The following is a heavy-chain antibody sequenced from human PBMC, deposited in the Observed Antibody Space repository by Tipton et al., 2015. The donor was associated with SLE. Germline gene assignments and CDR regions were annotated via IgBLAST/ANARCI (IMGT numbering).Heavy chain of an antibody. Sequence: GSLRLSCAASGFTFSSYWMSWIRQPPGKGLEWMGEVHHTGATNYNPSLKGRITMSVSRSNNQFSLKVTSLTAADTAVYYCARGPHLDYGDYLGSWGQGILVTVSS. CDR2: VHHTGAT. CDR3: ARGPHLDYGDYLGS. D-gene: IGHD4-17*01. V-gene: IGHV4-4*02. J-gene: IGHJ4*02. CDR1: GFTFSSYW.